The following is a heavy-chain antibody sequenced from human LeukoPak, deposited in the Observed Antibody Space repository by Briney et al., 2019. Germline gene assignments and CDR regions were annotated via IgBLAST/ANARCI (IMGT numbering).Heavy chain of an antibody. CDR3: ARDEWELLLPDY. V-gene: IGHV3-21*01. Sequence: TGGSLRLSCAASGFTFSSYSMNWVRQAPGKGLEWVSSISSSSSYIYYADSVEGRFTISRDNAKNSLYLQMNSLRAEDTAVYYCARDEWELLLPDYWGQGTLVTVSS. CDR2: ISSSSSYI. CDR1: GFTFSSYS. J-gene: IGHJ4*02. D-gene: IGHD1-26*01.